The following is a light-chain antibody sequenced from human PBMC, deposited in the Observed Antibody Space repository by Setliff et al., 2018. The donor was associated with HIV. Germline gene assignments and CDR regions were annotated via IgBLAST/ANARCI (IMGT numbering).Light chain of an antibody. Sequence: QSALAQPASVSGSPGQSITISCTGTSSDVGGYNYVSWYQHHPGKAPKLMIYDVTTRPSGVPDRFSGSKSGNTASLTISGLQADDEADYYCCSYAAIPPDVFGTGTKVTVL. V-gene: IGLV2-11*01. CDR3: CSYAAIPPDV. J-gene: IGLJ1*01. CDR1: SSDVGGYNY. CDR2: DVT.